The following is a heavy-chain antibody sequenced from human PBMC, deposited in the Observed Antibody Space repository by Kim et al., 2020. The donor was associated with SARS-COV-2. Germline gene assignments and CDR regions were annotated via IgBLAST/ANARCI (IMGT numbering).Heavy chain of an antibody. J-gene: IGHJ4*02. CDR1: GSTFSSYA. Sequence: GGSLRLSCAASGSTFSSYAMHWVRQAPGKGLEWVAVIWYDGSNKYYADSVKGRFTISRDNSKNTLYLQMNSLRAEDTAVYYCARDDSFYWGQGTLVTVSS. CDR3: ARDDSFY. CDR2: IWYDGSNK. V-gene: IGHV3-33*01. D-gene: IGHD2-21*01.